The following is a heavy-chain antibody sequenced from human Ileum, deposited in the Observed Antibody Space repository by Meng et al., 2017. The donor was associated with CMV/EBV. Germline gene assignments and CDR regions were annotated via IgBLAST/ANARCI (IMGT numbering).Heavy chain of an antibody. D-gene: IGHD3-16*01. CDR2: IYWDEDK. CDR1: GFSLSTRAVG. V-gene: IGHV2-5*02. CDR3: ARSLYYSSYYFDY. Sequence: LKSSCPTLVKPTHALTLTCPFTGFSLSTRAVGVGWIRQPPGKALEWLALIYWDEDKGYSPSLKRRLTITKDTSKNQVVLTMTNVDPVDTATYFCARSLYYSSYYFDYWGQGTLVTVSS. J-gene: IGHJ4*02.